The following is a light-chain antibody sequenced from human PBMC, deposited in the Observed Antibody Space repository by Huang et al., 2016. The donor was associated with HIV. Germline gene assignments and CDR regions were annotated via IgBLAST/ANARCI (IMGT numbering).Light chain of an antibody. CDR2: DTS. CDR1: QSVGCY. CDR3: QQPGS. Sequence: EIVLTQSPATLSLSPGERATLSCRASQSVGCYLDGYRQKPGQAPRLLIYDTSTRATGLPARFSGSGSETDFTLTISSLEPEDFAVYYCQQPGSFGQGTKVDIK. V-gene: IGKV3-11*01. J-gene: IGKJ2*01.